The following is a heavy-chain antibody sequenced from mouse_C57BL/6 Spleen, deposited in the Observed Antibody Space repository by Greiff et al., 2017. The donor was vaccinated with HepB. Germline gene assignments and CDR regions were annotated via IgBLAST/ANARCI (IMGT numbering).Heavy chain of an antibody. D-gene: IGHD1-1*02. CDR1: GYAFSSSW. V-gene: IGHV1-82*01. J-gene: IGHJ3*01. Sequence: VKLVESGPELVKPGASVKISCKASGYAFSSSWMNWVKQRPGKGLEWIGRIYPGDGDTNYNGKFKGKATLTADKSSSTAYMQLSSLTSEDSAVYFCARYGGLEAWFAYWGQGTLVTVSA. CDR3: ARYGGLEAWFAY. CDR2: IYPGDGDT.